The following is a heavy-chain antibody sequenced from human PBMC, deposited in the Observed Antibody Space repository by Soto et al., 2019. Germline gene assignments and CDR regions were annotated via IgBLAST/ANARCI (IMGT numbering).Heavy chain of an antibody. CDR3: AKDHEQWLAGA. J-gene: IGHJ5*02. Sequence: GGSLRLSCAASGFTFSSYGMHWVRQAPGKGLEWVAVISYDGSNKYYAGSVKGRFTISRDNSKNTLYLQMNSLRAEDTAVYYCAKDHEQWLAGAWGQGTLVTVSS. CDR1: GFTFSSYG. V-gene: IGHV3-30*18. D-gene: IGHD6-19*01. CDR2: ISYDGSNK.